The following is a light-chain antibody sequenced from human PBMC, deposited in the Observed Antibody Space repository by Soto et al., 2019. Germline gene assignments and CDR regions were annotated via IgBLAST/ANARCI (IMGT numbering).Light chain of an antibody. CDR1: QSISTY. CDR2: GAS. V-gene: IGKV1-39*01. J-gene: IGKJ5*01. CDR3: QQSYAVPIT. Sequence: DIQMTQSPSSLSASVEDRVTITCRASQSISTYLNWYQQKPGKAPKLLIFGASTLQSGVPSRFSGSGSGTDFTLTISSLQPEDFATYYCQQSYAVPITFGQGTRLDIK.